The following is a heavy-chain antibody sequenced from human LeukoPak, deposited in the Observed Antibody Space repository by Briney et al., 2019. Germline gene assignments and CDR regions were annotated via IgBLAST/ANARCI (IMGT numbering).Heavy chain of an antibody. CDR3: ARRGSGWPTPFDY. J-gene: IGHJ4*02. V-gene: IGHV4-34*01. Sequence: PSETLSLTCAVYGGSFSGYYWSWIRQPPGKGLEWIGEINHSGSTNYNPSLKSRVTISVDTSKNQFSLKLSSVTAADTAVYYCARRGSGWPTPFDYWGQGTLVTVSS. CDR2: INHSGST. CDR1: GGSFSGYY. D-gene: IGHD6-19*01.